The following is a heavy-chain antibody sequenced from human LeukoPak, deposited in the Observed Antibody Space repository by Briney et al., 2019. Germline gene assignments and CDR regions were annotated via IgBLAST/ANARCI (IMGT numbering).Heavy chain of an antibody. CDR1: GGSISSSGYY. V-gene: IGHV4-39*01. CDR3: ARLRDGRWLLEY. Sequence: SETLSLTCTASGGSISSSGYYWGWIRQPPGKGLEWIASINYSGTTYYNPSLKGRVTISEDRSKNQFSLKLSSVTAADTAVYYCARLRDGRWLLEYWGQGTLVTVSS. J-gene: IGHJ4*02. D-gene: IGHD5-24*01. CDR2: INYSGTT.